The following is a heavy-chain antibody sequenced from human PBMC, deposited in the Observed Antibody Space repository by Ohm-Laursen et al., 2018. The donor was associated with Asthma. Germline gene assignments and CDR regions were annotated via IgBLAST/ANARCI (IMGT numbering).Heavy chain of an antibody. Sequence: SDTLSLTCTVYGGSFSGYYWSWIRQPPGKGLEWLGYMYNSGSTAYNPSLKSRITISVDTSKNHFSLRLISATAADTAVYYCARSRRGGTYPLYYGMDVWGQGTTVTVTS. J-gene: IGHJ6*02. D-gene: IGHD1-26*01. V-gene: IGHV4-59*07. CDR3: ARSRRGGTYPLYYGMDV. CDR1: GGSFSGYY. CDR2: MYNSGST.